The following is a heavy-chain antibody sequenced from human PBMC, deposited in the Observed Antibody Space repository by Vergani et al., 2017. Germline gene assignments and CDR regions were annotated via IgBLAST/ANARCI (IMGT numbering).Heavy chain of an antibody. CDR3: ARRAERWETLLRDDFDF. Sequence: QVQLQQWGPGLLKPSETLSLTCAVYGGSLSGYYWSWIRLAPGKGLEWIGEINHSGTINYNPTLKSPFNVSIDTSRDPFSLKLRSVSAADTAVYFCARRAERWETLLRDDFDFWGQGTFVTVSP. V-gene: IGHV4-34*01. D-gene: IGHD1-26*01. J-gene: IGHJ3*01. CDR1: GGSLSGYY. CDR2: INHSGTI.